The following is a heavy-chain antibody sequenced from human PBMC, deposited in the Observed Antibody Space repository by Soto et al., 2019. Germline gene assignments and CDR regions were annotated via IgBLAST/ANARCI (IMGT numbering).Heavy chain of an antibody. J-gene: IGHJ4*02. D-gene: IGHD5-18*01. CDR3: ARGVRQLWRGYYFDY. CDR2: INHSGST. V-gene: IGHV4-34*01. Sequence: QVQLQQWGAGLLKPSETLSLTCAVYGGSFSGYYWSWIRQPPGKGLEWIGEINHSGSTNYNPSLKSRVTISVDTSKNQFSLKLSSVTAADTAVYYCARGVRQLWRGYYFDYWGQGTLVTVSS. CDR1: GGSFSGYY.